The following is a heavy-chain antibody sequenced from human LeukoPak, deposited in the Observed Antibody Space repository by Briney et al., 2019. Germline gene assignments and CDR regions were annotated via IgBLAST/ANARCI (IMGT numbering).Heavy chain of an antibody. CDR2: ITSDGGST. D-gene: IGHD3-22*01. Sequence: GGSLRLSCAASGFTFSSYRMHWVRQAPGKGLVWVSGITSDGGSTSYADSVKGRFTISRDNAKNTLYLQMNSLRAEDTAVYYCARGNYYDSSGYSLGYWGQGTLVTVSS. CDR3: ARGNYYDSSGYSLGY. CDR1: GFTFSSYR. V-gene: IGHV3-74*01. J-gene: IGHJ4*02.